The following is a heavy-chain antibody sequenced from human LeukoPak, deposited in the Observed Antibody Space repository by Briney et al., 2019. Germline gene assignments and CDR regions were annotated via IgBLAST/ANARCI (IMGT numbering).Heavy chain of an antibody. D-gene: IGHD4-17*01. CDR3: ARGDDYGDRNYLDS. CDR1: GFTFRSYP. V-gene: IGHV3-21*06. CDR2: IGGRRTYT. Sequence: GGSLRLCCAASGFTFRSYPMTWVRQPPGKGLEWVSSIGGRRTYTYYADSVKGRFTISRDNAKNSLDLQMNNLRAEDTAVYYCARGDDYGDRNYLDSWGQGTLVTVSS. J-gene: IGHJ4*02.